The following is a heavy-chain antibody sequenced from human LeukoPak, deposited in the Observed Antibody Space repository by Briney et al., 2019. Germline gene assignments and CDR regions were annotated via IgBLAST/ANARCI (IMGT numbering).Heavy chain of an antibody. D-gene: IGHD1-14*01. CDR1: GSTFSSYG. CDR3: AKDNPPTHNWFDP. J-gene: IGHJ5*02. Sequence: GGSLRLSCAASGSTFSSYGMHWVRQAPGKGLEWVAFIRYDGSNKYYADSVKGRFTISRDNSKNTLYLQMNSLRAEDTAVYYCAKDNPPTHNWFDPWGQGTLVTVSS. CDR2: IRYDGSNK. V-gene: IGHV3-30*02.